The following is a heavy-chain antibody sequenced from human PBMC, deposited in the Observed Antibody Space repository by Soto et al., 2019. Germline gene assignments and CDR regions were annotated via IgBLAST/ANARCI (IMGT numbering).Heavy chain of an antibody. Sequence: SETRSLTCXVSGDSISSGGYYWIWVRQHPEKGLEWIGYIHDSGITYYNPSLRSRISISADTSYNQFSLKLTSVTSADTAVYNCARGWGNYDQPDWFDPWGQGTLVTVSS. D-gene: IGHD3-22*01. CDR2: IHDSGIT. CDR1: GDSISSGGYY. CDR3: ARGWGNYDQPDWFDP. J-gene: IGHJ5*02. V-gene: IGHV4-31*03.